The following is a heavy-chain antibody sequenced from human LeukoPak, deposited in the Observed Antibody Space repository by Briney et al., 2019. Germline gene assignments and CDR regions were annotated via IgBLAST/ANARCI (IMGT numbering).Heavy chain of an antibody. CDR2: IIHSGST. Sequence: PSETLSLTCVVYGGSFSGYYWTWIRQSPGMGLEWIGEIIHSGSTNYNPSLTSRVTISVDTSKNQFSLELSAVTAADTAVYYCARGILVTVYAAFDNWGQGTLVTVSS. CDR3: ARGILVTVYAAFDN. V-gene: IGHV4-34*01. D-gene: IGHD5/OR15-5a*01. J-gene: IGHJ4*02. CDR1: GGSFSGYY.